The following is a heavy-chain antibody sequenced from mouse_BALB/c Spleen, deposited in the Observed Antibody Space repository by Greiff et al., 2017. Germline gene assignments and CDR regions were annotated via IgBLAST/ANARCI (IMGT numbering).Heavy chain of an antibody. CDR3: ARPGIYYGNPFAY. D-gene: IGHD2-1*01. V-gene: IGHV5-17*02. Sequence: DVMLVESGGGLVQPGGSRKLSCAASGFTFSSFGMHWVRQAPEKGLEWVAYISSGSSTIYYADTVKGRFTITRDKPKNTLFLQMTSLRSEDTAMYYCARPGIYYGNPFAYWGQGTLVTVSA. J-gene: IGHJ3*01. CDR1: GFTFSSFG. CDR2: ISSGSSTI.